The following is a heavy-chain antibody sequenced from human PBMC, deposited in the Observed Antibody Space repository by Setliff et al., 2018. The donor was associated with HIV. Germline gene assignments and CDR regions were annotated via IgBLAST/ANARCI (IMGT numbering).Heavy chain of an antibody. CDR3: ARRSGAAFFYYFDF. Sequence: SETLSLTCTVSGGSVSTSSYSWGWIRQPPEKGLEWIGTICYSATTNYNPSLKNRVAISVDTSKNQFSLKLTSVTPADTAVYYCARRSGAAFFYYFDFWGQGTLVTVSS. CDR1: GGSVSTSSYS. CDR2: ICYSATT. D-gene: IGHD3-10*01. V-gene: IGHV4-61*01. J-gene: IGHJ4*02.